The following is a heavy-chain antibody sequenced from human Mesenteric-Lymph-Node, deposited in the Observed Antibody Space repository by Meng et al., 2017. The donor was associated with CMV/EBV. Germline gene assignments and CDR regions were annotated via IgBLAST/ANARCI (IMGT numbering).Heavy chain of an antibody. CDR1: GFTFSNYW. Sequence: GESLKISCAASGFTFSNYWMHWVRQAPGKGLVWVSHINSAGSSTSYADSVKGRFTISRDNAKNSLYLQMNSLRAEDTAVYYCARDLAGVGYYYYYGMDVWGQGTTVTVSS. D-gene: IGHD2-15*01. V-gene: IGHV3-74*01. CDR3: ARDLAGVGYYYYYGMDV. CDR2: INSAGSST. J-gene: IGHJ6*02.